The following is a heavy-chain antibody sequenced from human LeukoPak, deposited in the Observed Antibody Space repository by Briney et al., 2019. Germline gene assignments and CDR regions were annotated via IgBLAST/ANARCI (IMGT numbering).Heavy chain of an antibody. D-gene: IGHD2-21*01. CDR2: ISYGGSNK. CDR3: AKDLDGDSNY. V-gene: IGHV3-30*18. CDR1: GFTFSSYG. Sequence: PGRSLRLSCAASGFTFSSYGMHWVRQAPGKGLEWVAVISYGGSNKYYADSVKGRFTISRDNSKNTLYLQMNSLRAEDTAVYYCAKDLDGDSNYWGQGTLVTVSS. J-gene: IGHJ4*02.